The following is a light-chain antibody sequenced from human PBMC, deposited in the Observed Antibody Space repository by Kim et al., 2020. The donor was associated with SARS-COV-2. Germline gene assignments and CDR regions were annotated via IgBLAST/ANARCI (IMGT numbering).Light chain of an antibody. Sequence: ASVKLTCTLSSGHSSDAIAWHQQQPEKGPRYLMKLNSDGSHNKGDGIPDRFSGSSSGAERYLTISSLQSEDEADYYCQTWGTGIWVFGGGTQLTVL. V-gene: IGLV4-69*01. CDR2: LNSDGSH. CDR1: SGHSSDA. J-gene: IGLJ3*02. CDR3: QTWGTGIWV.